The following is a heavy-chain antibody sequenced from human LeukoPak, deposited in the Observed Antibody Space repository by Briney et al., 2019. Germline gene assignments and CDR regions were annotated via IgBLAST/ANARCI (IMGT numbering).Heavy chain of an antibody. CDR3: ARRELELPRMQDYYYYMDV. V-gene: IGHV1-69*13. CDR2: IIPIFGTA. J-gene: IGHJ6*03. D-gene: IGHD1-7*01. Sequence: ASVKVSCKASAGTFSSYAISWVRQPPGQGLEWMGGIIPIFGTANYAQKFQGRVTITADESTSTAYMELSSLRSEDTAVYYCARRELELPRMQDYYYYMDVWGKGTTVTVSS. CDR1: AGTFSSYA.